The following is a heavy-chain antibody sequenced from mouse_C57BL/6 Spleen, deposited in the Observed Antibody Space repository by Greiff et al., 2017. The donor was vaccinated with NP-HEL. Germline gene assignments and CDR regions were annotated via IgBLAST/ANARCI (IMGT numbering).Heavy chain of an antibody. CDR3: AREAYGYYFDY. V-gene: IGHV1-54*01. D-gene: IGHD1-1*01. Sequence: QVQLKESGAELVRPGTSVKVSCKASGYAFTNYLIEWVKQRPGQGLEWIGVINPGSGGTNYNEKFKGKATLTADQSSSTAYMQLSSLTSEDSAVYFCAREAYGYYFDYWGQGTTLTVSS. CDR2: INPGSGGT. CDR1: GYAFTNYL. J-gene: IGHJ2*01.